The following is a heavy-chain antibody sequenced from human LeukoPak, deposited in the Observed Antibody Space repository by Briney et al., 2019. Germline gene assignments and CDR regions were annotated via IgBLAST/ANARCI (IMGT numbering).Heavy chain of an antibody. V-gene: IGHV4-30-2*01. J-gene: IGHJ1*01. Sequence: PSQTLSLTCAVSGGSISSGGYSWSWIRQPPGKGLERIGYIYHSGSTYYNPSLKSRVTISVDRSKNQFSLKLSSVTAADTAVYYCASNGDYGLWYFQHWGQGTLVTVSS. CDR2: IYHSGST. D-gene: IGHD4-17*01. CDR1: GGSISSGGYS. CDR3: ASNGDYGLWYFQH.